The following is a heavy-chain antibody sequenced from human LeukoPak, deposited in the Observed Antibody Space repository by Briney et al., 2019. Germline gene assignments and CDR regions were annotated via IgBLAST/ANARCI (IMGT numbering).Heavy chain of an antibody. Sequence: SSETLSLTCTVSGGSISSSSYYWGWIRQPPGKGLEWIGSIYYSGSTYYNPSLKSRVTISVDTSKNQFSLKLSSVTAADTAVYYCASVGRLGDAFDIWGQGTMVTVSS. D-gene: IGHD3-16*01. V-gene: IGHV4-39*07. CDR2: IYYSGST. J-gene: IGHJ3*02. CDR1: GGSISSSSYY. CDR3: ASVGRLGDAFDI.